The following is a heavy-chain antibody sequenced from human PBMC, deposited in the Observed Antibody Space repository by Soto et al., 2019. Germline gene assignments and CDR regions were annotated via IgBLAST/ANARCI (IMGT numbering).Heavy chain of an antibody. D-gene: IGHD3-10*01. V-gene: IGHV3-21*01. CDR3: ARDGAYGSGSYYNPLDYYMDV. CDR1: GFTFSSYS. J-gene: IGHJ6*03. CDR2: ISSSSSYI. Sequence: GGSLRLSCAASGFTFSSYSMNWVRQAPGKGLEWVSSISSSSSYIYYADSVKGRFTISRDNAKNSLYLQMNSLRAEDTAVYYCARDGAYGSGSYYNPLDYYMDVWGKGTTVTVSS.